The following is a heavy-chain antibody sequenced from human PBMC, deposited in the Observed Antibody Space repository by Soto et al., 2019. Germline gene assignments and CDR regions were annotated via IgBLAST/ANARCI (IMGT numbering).Heavy chain of an antibody. CDR3: AREKDRLQLGGNYYYMLDV. J-gene: IGHJ6*02. CDR2: IMPIFRTP. CDR1: GGTFSNSA. Sequence: QVQLEQSGAEVKKPGSSVKVSCKASGGTFSNSAISWVRQAPGQGLEWLGGIMPIFRTPDYAQKFQGRVTITAVETTSTASMELSGLRSDATAVYYCAREKDRLQLGGNYYYMLDVWGQGTTVTVSS. V-gene: IGHV1-69*12. D-gene: IGHD1-26*01.